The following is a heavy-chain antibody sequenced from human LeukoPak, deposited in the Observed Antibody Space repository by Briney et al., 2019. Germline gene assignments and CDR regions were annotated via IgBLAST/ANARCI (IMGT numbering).Heavy chain of an antibody. D-gene: IGHD2-15*01. V-gene: IGHV4-59*01. CDR3: AREVQYQYCSGGSCYDDAFDI. CDR2: IYYSGST. J-gene: IGHJ3*02. CDR1: GGSISSYY. Sequence: PSETLSLTCTVSGGSISSYYWSWIRQPPGKGLEWIGYIYYSGSTNYNPSLKSRVTISVDTSKNQFSLELSSVTAADTAVYYCAREVQYQYCSGGSCYDDAFDIWGQGTMVTVSS.